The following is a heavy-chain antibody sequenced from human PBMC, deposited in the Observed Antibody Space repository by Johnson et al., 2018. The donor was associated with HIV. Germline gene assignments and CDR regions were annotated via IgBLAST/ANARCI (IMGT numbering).Heavy chain of an antibody. CDR1: GFTFSGYA. D-gene: IGHD2-21*01. Sequence: VQLVESGGGLVQPGGSLRLSCAASGFTFSGYAMSWVRQAPGKGLDWVSTISGSGGSTYSADSVKGRFTISRDNSENTLYLQMNSLRAEDTAVYYCAKDCVGVWWSRAFDIWGQGTMVTVSS. J-gene: IGHJ3*02. CDR2: ISGSGGST. V-gene: IGHV3-23*04. CDR3: AKDCVGVWWSRAFDI.